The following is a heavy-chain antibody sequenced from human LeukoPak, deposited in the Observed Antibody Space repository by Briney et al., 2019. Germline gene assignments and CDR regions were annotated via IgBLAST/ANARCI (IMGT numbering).Heavy chain of an antibody. J-gene: IGHJ4*02. CDR2: ISGSGGST. V-gene: IGHV3-23*01. CDR3: AKEQQLWLLGYFDY. CDR1: GFTFSSYA. Sequence: GGSLRLSCAASGFTFSSYAMSWVRQAPGKGLEWDSTISGSGGSTDYAESVKGRFTISRDNSKNTLYLQMNSLRAEDTAVYYCAKEQQLWLLGYFDYWGQGALVTVSS. D-gene: IGHD5-18*01.